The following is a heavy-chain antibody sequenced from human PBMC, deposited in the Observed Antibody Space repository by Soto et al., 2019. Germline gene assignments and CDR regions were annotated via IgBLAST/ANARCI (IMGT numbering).Heavy chain of an antibody. Sequence: SLRLSCAASGFTFSDPYMAWVRQPPGHGLDWVRRSKNQANSHNREYAASVKGRFTISRDDSRTSLYLQMNSLTTEDSAVYYCTRVKLGISAGCSRVLDVWGKGTTVTVAS. CDR1: GFTFSDPY. CDR2: SKNQANSHNR. CDR3: TRVKLGISAGCSRVLDV. J-gene: IGHJ6*04. V-gene: IGHV3-72*01. D-gene: IGHD2-2*01.